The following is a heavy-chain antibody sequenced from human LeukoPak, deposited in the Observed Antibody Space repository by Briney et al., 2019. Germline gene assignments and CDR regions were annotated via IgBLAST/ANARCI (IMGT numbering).Heavy chain of an antibody. CDR2: ITNSGSTI. CDR3: AREYCRSTSCYGYPDY. D-gene: IGHD2-2*01. V-gene: IGHV3-11*01. Sequence: TPGGSLRLSCAASGFTFSDYYLSWIRQAPGKGLECVSYITNSGSTIYYADSVKGRFTISRDNAKNSLYLQVNSLRAEDTAVYYCAREYCRSTSCYGYPDYWGRGTLVTVSS. J-gene: IGHJ4*02. CDR1: GFTFSDYY.